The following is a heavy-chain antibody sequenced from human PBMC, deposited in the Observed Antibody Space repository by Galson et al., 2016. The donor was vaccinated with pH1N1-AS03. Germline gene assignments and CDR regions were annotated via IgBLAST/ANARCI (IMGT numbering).Heavy chain of an antibody. V-gene: IGHV3-30*01. D-gene: IGHD1-26*01. Sequence: SLRLSCAASGFTLSHYGMHWVRQAPGKGLECVAVVSYDGRNKYYGDSVKGRFTISRDNSKNTRFPQVNGLRPEDTGVYYCARESRGVGAIGVGFDPWGQGTLVTVSS. CDR1: GFTLSHYG. CDR3: ARESRGVGAIGVGFDP. CDR2: VSYDGRNK. J-gene: IGHJ5*02.